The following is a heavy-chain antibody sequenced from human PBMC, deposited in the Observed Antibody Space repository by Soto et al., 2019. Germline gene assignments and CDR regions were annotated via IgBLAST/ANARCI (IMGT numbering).Heavy chain of an antibody. V-gene: IGHV4-30-2*01. D-gene: IGHD2-2*01. J-gene: IGHJ5*02. CDR2: IYHSGST. CDR1: GGSISSGGYS. CDR3: ARVPDR. Sequence: LSLTCAVSGGSISSGGYSWSWIRQPPGKGLEWIGYIYHSGSTYYNPSLKSRVTISVDRSKNQFSLKLSSVTAADTAVYYCARVPDRWGQGTLVIVAS.